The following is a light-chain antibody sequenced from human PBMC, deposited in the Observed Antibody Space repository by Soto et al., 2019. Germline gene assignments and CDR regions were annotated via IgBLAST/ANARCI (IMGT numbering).Light chain of an antibody. V-gene: IGLV2-23*01. Sequence: QSVLTQPASVSGSPGQSITISCTGTSSDVGSYNLVSWFQQHPGKAPKLMICEGSKRPSGVSNRFSGSKSGNTASLTISGLPAWGGADYYCSSYAPSNTLVFGGGTQLTVL. J-gene: IGLJ2*01. CDR1: SSDVGSYNL. CDR2: EGS. CDR3: SSYAPSNTLV.